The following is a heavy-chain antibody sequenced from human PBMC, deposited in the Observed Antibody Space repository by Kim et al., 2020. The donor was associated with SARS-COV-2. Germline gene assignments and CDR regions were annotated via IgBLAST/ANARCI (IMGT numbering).Heavy chain of an antibody. CDR3: ATSRAPYSYVYGVIDY. CDR1: GFTFNSYG. J-gene: IGHJ4*01. Sequence: GGSLRLSCAASGFTFNSYGTHWVRQAPGKGLEWVAVISYDGSNKYYADSVKGRFTISRDHSKNTLYLQMNSLRAEDTAVYYCATSRAPYSYVYGVIDYWG. D-gene: IGHD5-18*01. V-gene: IGHV3-33*05. CDR2: ISYDGSNK.